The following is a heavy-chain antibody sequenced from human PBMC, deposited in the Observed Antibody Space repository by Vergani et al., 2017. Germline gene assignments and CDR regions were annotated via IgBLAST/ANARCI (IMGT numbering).Heavy chain of an antibody. D-gene: IGHD6-6*01. CDR1: GYSFTSYW. Sequence: EVQLVQSGAEVKKPGESLKISCKGSGYSFTSYWIGWVRQMPGKGLEWMGIIYPGDSDTRYSPSFQDQVTISADKSISTAYLQWSSLKASDTAMYYCARQKYDYSSSSSFDYWGQGTLVTVSS. CDR3: ARQKYDYSSSSSFDY. CDR2: IYPGDSDT. J-gene: IGHJ4*02. V-gene: IGHV5-51*01.